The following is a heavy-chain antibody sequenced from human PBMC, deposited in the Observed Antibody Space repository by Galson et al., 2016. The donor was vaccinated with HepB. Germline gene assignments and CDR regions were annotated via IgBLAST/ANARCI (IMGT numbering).Heavy chain of an antibody. CDR3: ASCSYYYDISGDFDY. Sequence: SETLSLTCAVSGGSIRSSNWWSWVRQPPGKGLEWIGEIYHSGSTNYNSSLMSRVTISVDKSKNQFSLKLSPVTAADTAVYFCASCSYYYDISGDFDYWGQGTLVTVSS. V-gene: IGHV4-4*02. CDR2: IYHSGST. D-gene: IGHD3-22*01. J-gene: IGHJ4*02. CDR1: GGSIRSSNW.